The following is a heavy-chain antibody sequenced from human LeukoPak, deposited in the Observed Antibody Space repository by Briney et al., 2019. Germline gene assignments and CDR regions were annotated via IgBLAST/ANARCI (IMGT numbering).Heavy chain of an antibody. V-gene: IGHV4-34*01. Sequence: SETLSLTCAVYGGSFSGYYWSWIRQPPGKGLEWIGSIYHSGSTYYNPSLKSRVTISVDTSKNQFSLKLSSVTAADTAVYYCARTRGSQISMAYLDYWGQGTLVTVSS. CDR3: ARTRGSQISMAYLDY. J-gene: IGHJ4*02. D-gene: IGHD2/OR15-2a*01. CDR1: GGSFSGYY. CDR2: IYHSGST.